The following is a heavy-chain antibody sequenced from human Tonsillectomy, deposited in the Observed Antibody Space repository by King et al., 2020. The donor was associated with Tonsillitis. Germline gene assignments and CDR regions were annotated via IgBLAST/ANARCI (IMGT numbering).Heavy chain of an antibody. CDR2: IYYSGST. CDR3: ARDRYYDSSGYETQDAFDI. J-gene: IGHJ3*02. D-gene: IGHD3-22*01. V-gene: IGHV4-30-4*07. CDR1: GGSVSSGDYS. Sequence: VQLQESGPGLVKPSQTLSLTCAVSGGSVSSGDYSWGWLRQPPGKGLEWIGYIYYSGSTYYNPSLKSRVTITVDTSKNQFSLKLSSVTAADTAVYYCARDRYYDSSGYETQDAFDIWGQGTMVTVSS.